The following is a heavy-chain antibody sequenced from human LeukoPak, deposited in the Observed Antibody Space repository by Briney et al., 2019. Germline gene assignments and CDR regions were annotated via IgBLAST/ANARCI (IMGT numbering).Heavy chain of an antibody. CDR1: GGSFSGYY. Sequence: SETLSLTCAVYGGSFSGYYWSWIRQPPGKGLEWIGEINHSGSTNYNPSLKSRVTISVDTSKNQFSLKLSSVTAADTAVYYCARGYGSGSYYPLDYWGRGTLVTVSS. CDR3: ARGYGSGSYYPLDY. CDR2: INHSGST. J-gene: IGHJ4*02. V-gene: IGHV4-34*01. D-gene: IGHD3-10*01.